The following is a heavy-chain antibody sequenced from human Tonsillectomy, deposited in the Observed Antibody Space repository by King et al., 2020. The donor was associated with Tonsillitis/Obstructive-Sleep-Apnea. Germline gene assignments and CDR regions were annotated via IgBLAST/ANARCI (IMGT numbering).Heavy chain of an antibody. V-gene: IGHV3-30*04. J-gene: IGHJ5*02. D-gene: IGHD3-3*01. CDR3: ARDNPLRYDFWSGYYGEGWFDP. CDR2: ISYDGSNK. Sequence: VQLVESGGGVVQPGRSLRLSCAASGFTFSSYAMHWVRQAPGKGLEWVAVISYDGSNKYYADSVKGRFTISRDNSKNTLYLQMNSLRAEDTAVYYCARDNPLRYDFWSGYYGEGWFDPWGQGTLVTVSS. CDR1: GFTFSSYA.